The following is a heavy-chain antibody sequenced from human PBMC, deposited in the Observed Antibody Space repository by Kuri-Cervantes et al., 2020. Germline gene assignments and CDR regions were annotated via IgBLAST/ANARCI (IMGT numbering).Heavy chain of an antibody. J-gene: IGHJ5*02. CDR3: ARATAGWFDP. CDR1: GFTFSSYS. D-gene: IGHD3-10*01. V-gene: IGHV3-21*01. Sequence: GESLKISCAASGFTFSSYSMNWVRQAPGKGLEWVSSISSSSSYIYYADSVKGRFTISRENAKNSLYLQMNSLRAGDTAVYYCARATAGWFDPWGQGTLVTVSS. CDR2: ISSSSSYI.